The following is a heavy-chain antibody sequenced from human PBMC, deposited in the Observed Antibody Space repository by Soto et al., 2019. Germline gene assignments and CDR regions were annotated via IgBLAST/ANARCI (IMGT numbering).Heavy chain of an antibody. CDR2: TRNKANSYTT. Sequence: GGSLRLSCAASGFTFSDHYMDWVRQAPGKGLEWVGRTRNKANSYTTEYAASVKGRFTISRDDSKNSCYLQMNSLKTEDTAVYYCARVQRGYASYWYFDLWGRGTLVTVSS. V-gene: IGHV3-72*01. CDR3: ARVQRGYASYWYFDL. CDR1: GFTFSDHY. D-gene: IGHD5-12*01. J-gene: IGHJ2*01.